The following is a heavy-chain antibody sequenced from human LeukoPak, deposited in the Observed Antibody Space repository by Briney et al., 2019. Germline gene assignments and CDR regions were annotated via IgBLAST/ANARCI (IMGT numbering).Heavy chain of an antibody. J-gene: IGHJ4*02. D-gene: IGHD6-19*01. V-gene: IGHV1-18*01. CDR2: TSAYNGNT. CDR3: ASPIRGWHHLGY. CDR1: GYTFTSYG. Sequence: ASVKVSCKASGYTFTSYGISWVRQAPGQGLEWMGWTSAYNGNTHYAQNLQGRVTMTRDTSTGTAYMELRSLRSDDTAVYYCASPIRGWHHLGYWGQGTLVTVSS.